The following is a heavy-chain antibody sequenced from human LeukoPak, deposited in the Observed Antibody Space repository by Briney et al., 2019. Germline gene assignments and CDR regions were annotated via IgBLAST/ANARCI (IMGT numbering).Heavy chain of an antibody. Sequence: SVKVSCKASGGTFSSYAISWVRQAPGQGLEWMGGFIPIFGTANYAQKFQGRVTITADKSTSTAYMELSSLRSEDTAVYYCAMGGSGSYYNPPLDYGMDVWGKGTTVTVSS. CDR3: AMGGSGSYYNPPLDYGMDV. CDR1: GGTFSSYA. V-gene: IGHV1-69*06. CDR2: FIPIFGTA. J-gene: IGHJ6*04. D-gene: IGHD3-10*01.